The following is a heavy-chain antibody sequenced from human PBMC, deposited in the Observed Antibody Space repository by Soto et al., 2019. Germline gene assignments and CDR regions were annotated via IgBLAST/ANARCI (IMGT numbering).Heavy chain of an antibody. CDR1: GGSFSGYY. CDR3: ARGRGVVISGRGYYYYGMDV. D-gene: IGHD3-22*01. J-gene: IGHJ6*02. V-gene: IGHV4-34*01. Sequence: PSGTLSLTCAVYGGSFSGYYWGWIRKPPGKGLEWIGEINHSGSTNYNPSLKSRVTISVDTSKNQFSLKLSSVTAADTAVYYCARGRGVVISGRGYYYYGMDVWGQGTTVTVSS. CDR2: INHSGST.